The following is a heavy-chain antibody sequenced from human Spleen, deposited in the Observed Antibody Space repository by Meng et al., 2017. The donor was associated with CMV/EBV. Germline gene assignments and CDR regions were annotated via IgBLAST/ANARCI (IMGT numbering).Heavy chain of an antibody. Sequence: GRSVRLSCTSTGYPSRDYALSWVRQAPGKWREWVTLIRSKAYGVTTEYAESVKGRFTISRDDTKGIAYLQMNSLKTEDKAVYYCTRGDDILTGYPEYGMDVWGHGTTVTVSS. CDR2: IRSKAYGVTT. CDR1: GYPSRDYA. D-gene: IGHD3-9*01. J-gene: IGHJ6*02. CDR3: TRGDDILTGYPEYGMDV. V-gene: IGHV3-49*04.